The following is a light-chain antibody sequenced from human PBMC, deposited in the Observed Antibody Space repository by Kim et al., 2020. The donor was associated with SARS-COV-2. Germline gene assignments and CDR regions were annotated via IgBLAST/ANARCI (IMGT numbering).Light chain of an antibody. CDR1: KLGDKY. J-gene: IGLJ1*01. CDR3: QAWDSSTTYV. CDR2: QDS. V-gene: IGLV3-1*01. Sequence: VSPGRTASITCSGDKLGDKYAFWYQQKPGQSPVLVIYQDSKRPSGIPERFSGSSSGNTATLTISGTQAMDEADYYCQAWDSSTTYVFGTGTKVTVL.